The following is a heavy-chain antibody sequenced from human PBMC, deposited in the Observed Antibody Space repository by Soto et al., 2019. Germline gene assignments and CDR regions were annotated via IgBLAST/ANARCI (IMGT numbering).Heavy chain of an antibody. CDR1: GYTFTSYD. J-gene: IGHJ6*02. CDR2: MNPNSGNT. Sequence: ASVKVSCKASGYTFTSYDINWVRQATGQGLEWMGWMNPNSGNTGYARKFQGRVTMTRNTSISTAYMELSSLRSEDTAVYYCARGGDTAGYYYYGMDVWGQGTTVTVSS. V-gene: IGHV1-8*01. CDR3: ARGGDTAGYYYYGMDV. D-gene: IGHD5-18*01.